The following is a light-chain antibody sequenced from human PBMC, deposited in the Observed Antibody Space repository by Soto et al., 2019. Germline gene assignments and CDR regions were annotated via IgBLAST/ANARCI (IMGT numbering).Light chain of an antibody. CDR2: GAS. Sequence: DIVLTQSPGTLSLSPGERATLSCRASQSVSSSYLAWYQQKPGQAPRILIYGASSRATGIPDRFSGSGSGTDFTLTISRLESEDFAVYYCQQYGSSPLYTFGQGTKLEIK. CDR3: QQYGSSPLYT. J-gene: IGKJ2*01. CDR1: QSVSSSY. V-gene: IGKV3-20*01.